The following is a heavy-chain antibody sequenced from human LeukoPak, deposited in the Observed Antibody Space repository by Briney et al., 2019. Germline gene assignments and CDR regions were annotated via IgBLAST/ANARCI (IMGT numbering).Heavy chain of an antibody. V-gene: IGHV3-23*01. CDR3: AKVRWGSDNALDS. D-gene: IGHD3-16*01. CDR1: GFTFSSYG. CDR2: ISGSGGST. Sequence: GGSLRLSCAASGFTFSSYGMSWVRQAPGKGLEWVSAISGSGGSTYYADSVKGRITISRDNSMNTLYLQMNSLRAEDTAVYYCAKVRWGSDNALDSWGQGTLATGSS. J-gene: IGHJ4*02.